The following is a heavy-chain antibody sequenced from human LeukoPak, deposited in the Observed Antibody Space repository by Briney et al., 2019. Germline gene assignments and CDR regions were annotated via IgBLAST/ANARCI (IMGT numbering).Heavy chain of an antibody. V-gene: IGHV4-39*01. CDR3: ARRYCSGGSCYYFDY. CDR2: IYYSGST. D-gene: IGHD2-15*01. J-gene: IGHJ4*02. Sequence: PSETLPLTCTVSGGSISSSSYYWGWIRQPPGKGLEWIGIIYYSGSTYYNPSLKSRVTISVDTSKNQFSLKLSSVTAADTAVYYCARRYCSGGSCYYFDYWGQGTLVTVSS. CDR1: GGSISSSSYY.